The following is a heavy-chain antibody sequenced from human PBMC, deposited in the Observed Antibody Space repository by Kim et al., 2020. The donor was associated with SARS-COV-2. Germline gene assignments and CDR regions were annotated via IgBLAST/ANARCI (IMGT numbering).Heavy chain of an antibody. CDR1: GFTFSSYS. Sequence: GGSLRLSCAASGFTFSSYSMNWVRQAPGKGLEWVSSISSSSSYIYYADSVKGRFTISRDNAKNSLYLQMNSLRAEDTAVYYCARAFGDYYYYGMDVWGQGGTVTVPS. CDR2: ISSSSSYI. CDR3: ARAFGDYYYYGMDV. J-gene: IGHJ6*02. D-gene: IGHD3-10*01. V-gene: IGHV3-21*01.